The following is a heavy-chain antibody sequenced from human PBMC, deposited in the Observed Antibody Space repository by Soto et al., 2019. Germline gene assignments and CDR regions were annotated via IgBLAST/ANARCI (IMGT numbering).Heavy chain of an antibody. D-gene: IGHD6-19*01. CDR1: GYSFTSYG. V-gene: IGHV5-51*01. Sequence: EAQLVQSGAEVKKPGESLKISCKGSGYSFTSYGIGWVRQMPGKGLEWMGIIYPGDSVTRYSPSFQGQVTTSADKSISTAYLQWSSLKASDTAMYYCARHRWSSGTPVAYCGQGTLVTVSS. CDR3: ARHRWSSGTPVAY. J-gene: IGHJ4*02. CDR2: IYPGDSVT.